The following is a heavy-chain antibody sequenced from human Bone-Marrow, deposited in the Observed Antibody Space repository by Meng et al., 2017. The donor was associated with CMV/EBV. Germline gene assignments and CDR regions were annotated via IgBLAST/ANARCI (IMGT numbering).Heavy chain of an antibody. CDR3: ARVSGYDFWSGYLAYYYYGMDV. CDR2: INHSGST. D-gene: IGHD3-3*01. Sequence: SETLSLTCTVSGGSFSGYYWSWIRQPPGKGLEWIGEINHSGSTNYNPSLKSRVTISVDTSKNQFSLKLSSVTAADTAVYYCARVSGYDFWSGYLAYYYYGMDVWGQGTTVTVSS. CDR1: GGSFSGYY. V-gene: IGHV4-34*01. J-gene: IGHJ6*02.